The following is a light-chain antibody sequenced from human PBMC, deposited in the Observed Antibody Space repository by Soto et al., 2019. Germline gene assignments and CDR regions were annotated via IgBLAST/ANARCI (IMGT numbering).Light chain of an antibody. CDR3: QQYNNWPWT. Sequence: EIVMTQSPATLSVSTGDRATLSCRASQSVSSNLAWYQQKPGQAPRLLIYGASTRATGIPARFSGSGSATEFTLTISSLQSEDLAVYYCQQYNNWPWTFGQGTKVDI. CDR1: QSVSSN. J-gene: IGKJ1*01. CDR2: GAS. V-gene: IGKV3-15*01.